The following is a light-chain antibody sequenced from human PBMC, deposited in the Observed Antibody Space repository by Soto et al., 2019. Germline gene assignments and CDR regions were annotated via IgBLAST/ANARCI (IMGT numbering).Light chain of an antibody. Sequence: EIVLTQSPATLSLSPGERATLSCRASPSVSSYLAWYQQTPGQAPRLLIYDASNRATGIPARFSGSGSGTDFTLTISSLEPEDFAVYYCQPRSNWPWTFGQGTKLEIK. CDR3: QPRSNWPWT. CDR2: DAS. V-gene: IGKV3-11*01. J-gene: IGKJ2*02. CDR1: PSVSSY.